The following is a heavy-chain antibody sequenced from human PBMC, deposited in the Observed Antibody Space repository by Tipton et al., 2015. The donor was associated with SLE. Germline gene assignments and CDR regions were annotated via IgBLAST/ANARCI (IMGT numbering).Heavy chain of an antibody. V-gene: IGHV4-39*07. J-gene: IGHJ6*02. CDR3: VRGPKDV. CDR1: GGSISSSSYY. Sequence: TLSLTCTVSGGSISSSSYYWGWIRQPPGKGLEWIGSIYYSGSTYYNPSLKSRLTMSADTSKNQISLKLSSVSAADTAVYYCVRGPKDVWGQGTTVTVSS. CDR2: IYYSGST.